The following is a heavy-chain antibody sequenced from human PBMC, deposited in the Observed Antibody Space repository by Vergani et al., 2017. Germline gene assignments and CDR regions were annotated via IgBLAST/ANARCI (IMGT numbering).Heavy chain of an antibody. CDR1: GGSLNTGAYY. J-gene: IGHJ6*03. Sequence: QVQLPESGPRLVRPSQTLSLTCTVSGGSLNTGAYYWSWIRQPAGKGLEWIGRVYTSGMTNYNPSLESRLTISLDTSENHLSLKLTSVTAADTAVYYCARQKDYYMDVWGKGATVTVS. CDR2: VYTSGMT. CDR3: ARQKDYYMDV. V-gene: IGHV4-61*02.